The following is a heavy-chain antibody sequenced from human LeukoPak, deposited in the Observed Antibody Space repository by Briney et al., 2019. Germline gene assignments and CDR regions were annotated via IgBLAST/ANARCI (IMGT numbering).Heavy chain of an antibody. CDR1: GFTFSSYW. CDR3: ARGEEVIVVGWFDP. CDR2: INHNGNVN. D-gene: IGHD3-22*01. Sequence: GGSLRLSCAASGFTFSSYWMNWARQAPGKGLEWVASINHNGNVNYYVDSVKGRFTISRDNAKNSLYLQMSNLRAEDTAVYYCARGEEVIVVGWFDPWGQGTLVTVSS. J-gene: IGHJ5*02. V-gene: IGHV3-7*03.